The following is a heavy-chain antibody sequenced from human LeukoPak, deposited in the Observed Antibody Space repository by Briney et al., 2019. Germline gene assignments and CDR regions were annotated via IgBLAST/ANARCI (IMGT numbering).Heavy chain of an antibody. CDR1: GFTFSSYS. CDR3: ARFWVEHYYDSSGYDY. CDR2: ISSSSSYI. V-gene: IGHV3-21*01. J-gene: IGHJ4*02. Sequence: PGGSQRLSCAASGFTFSSYSMNWVRQAPGKGLEWVSSISSSSSYIYYADSVKGRFTISRDNAKNSLYLQMNSLRAEDTAVYYCARFWVEHYYDSSGYDYWGQGTLVTVSS. D-gene: IGHD3-22*01.